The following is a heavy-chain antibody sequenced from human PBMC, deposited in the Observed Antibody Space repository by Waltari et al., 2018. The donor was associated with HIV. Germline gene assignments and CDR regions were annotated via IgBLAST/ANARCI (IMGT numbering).Heavy chain of an antibody. D-gene: IGHD3-22*01. CDR1: GGGFSTFT. V-gene: IGHV1-69*01. Sequence: QVQLAQSGSEVRKTGSSVKVSCSPSGGGFSTFTFNWVRQAPGQVLAWLGGINPTFGRALYAQSVEGRVTISADVSTSTLYMELTGRKSEDTAFYYCASPVTYDVSGYYPFLDYWGQGTLVTVSS. CDR2: INPTFGRA. J-gene: IGHJ4*02. CDR3: ASPVTYDVSGYYPFLDY.